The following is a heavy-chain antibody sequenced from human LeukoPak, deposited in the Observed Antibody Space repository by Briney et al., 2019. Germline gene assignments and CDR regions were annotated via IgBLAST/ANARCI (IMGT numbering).Heavy chain of an antibody. Sequence: SQTLSLTCTVSGGSISSGSYYWSWIRQPAGKGLEWIGRIYTSGSTNYNPSLKSRVTISVDTSKNQFSLKLSSVTAADTAVYYCARSIPTYGAKKGLGYFDLWGRGTLVTVSS. CDR2: IYTSGST. J-gene: IGHJ2*01. CDR3: ARSIPTYGAKKGLGYFDL. CDR1: GGSISSGSYY. D-gene: IGHD4-17*01. V-gene: IGHV4-61*02.